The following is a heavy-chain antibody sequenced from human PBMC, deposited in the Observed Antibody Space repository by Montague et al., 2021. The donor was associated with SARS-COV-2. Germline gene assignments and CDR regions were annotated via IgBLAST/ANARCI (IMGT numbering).Heavy chain of an antibody. Sequence: SETLSLTCTVSGGSISSSSYYWCWIRQPPGKGLEWIGSIFYSGSTYYNPSLKSRVTMSVDTSKNQFSLKLSSVTAADTAVYYCASMVQAQVYYFDYWGQGTLVTVSS. CDR1: GGSISSSSYY. V-gene: IGHV4-39*01. D-gene: IGHD3-10*01. CDR2: IFYSGST. CDR3: ASMVQAQVYYFDY. J-gene: IGHJ4*02.